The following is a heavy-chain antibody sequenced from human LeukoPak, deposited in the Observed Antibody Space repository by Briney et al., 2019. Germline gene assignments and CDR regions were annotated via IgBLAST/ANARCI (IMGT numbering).Heavy chain of an antibody. J-gene: IGHJ5*02. CDR1: GGSIRSSYYY. Sequence: SETLSLTCTVSGGSIRSSYYYWGWIRQPPGKGLEWIGSIYDSGSTYYNPSLKSRVTISLDTSKNQFFLKLSSVTAADTAVYYCARGTTMIVVVHNWFDPWGQGTLVTVSS. V-gene: IGHV4-39*07. D-gene: IGHD3-22*01. CDR3: ARGTTMIVVVHNWFDP. CDR2: IYDSGST.